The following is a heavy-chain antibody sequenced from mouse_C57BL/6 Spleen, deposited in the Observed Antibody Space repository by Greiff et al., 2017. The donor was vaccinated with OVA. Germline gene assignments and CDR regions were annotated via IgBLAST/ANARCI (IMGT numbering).Heavy chain of an antibody. J-gene: IGHJ4*01. Sequence: QVQLQQSGAELARPGASVKLSCKASGYTFTSYGISWVKQRTGQGLEWIGEIYPRSGTTYYNEKFKGKATLTADKSSSTAYMELRSLTSEDSAVYFSAMWFSSGRTYDAMAYWGQGTSVTVSS. CDR1: GYTFTSYG. CDR3: AMWFSSGRTYDAMAY. CDR2: IYPRSGTT. V-gene: IGHV1-81*01. D-gene: IGHD1-1*02.